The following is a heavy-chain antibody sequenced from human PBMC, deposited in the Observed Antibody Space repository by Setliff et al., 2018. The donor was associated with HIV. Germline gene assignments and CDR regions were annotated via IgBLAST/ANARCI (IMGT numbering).Heavy chain of an antibody. CDR2: INHSGST. D-gene: IGHD3-9*01. CDR3: ARETQQSYNIVTGYNYYYGIDV. CDR1: GYSIRSGYY. V-gene: IGHV4-38-2*01. Sequence: PSETLSLTCAVSGYSIRSGYYWSWIRQPPGKGLEWIGEINHSGSTNYNPSLKSRVTISVDTSKNQFSLKLSSVTAADTAVYYCARETQQSYNIVTGYNYYYGIDVWGQGTTVTVSS. J-gene: IGHJ6*02.